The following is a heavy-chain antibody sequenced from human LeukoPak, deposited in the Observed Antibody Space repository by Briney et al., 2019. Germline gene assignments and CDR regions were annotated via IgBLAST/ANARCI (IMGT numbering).Heavy chain of an antibody. V-gene: IGHV1-8*02. CDR2: MNPNSGNT. D-gene: IGHD6-13*01. Sequence: ASVKVSCKASGGTFSSYAINWVRQATGQGLEWMGWMNPNSGNTGYAQKFQGRVTMTRNTSISTAYMELSSLRSEDTAVYYCARLGGIAAAGIDYWGQGTLVTVSS. CDR1: GGTFSSYA. CDR3: ARLGGIAAAGIDY. J-gene: IGHJ4*02.